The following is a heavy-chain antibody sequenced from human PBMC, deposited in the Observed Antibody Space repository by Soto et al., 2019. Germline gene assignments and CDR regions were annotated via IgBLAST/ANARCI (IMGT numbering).Heavy chain of an antibody. CDR2: IWSDGSNK. D-gene: IGHD2-15*01. CDR1: GFTFSSYG. V-gene: IGHV3-33*01. CDR3: ARDGVVVVVAATDGMDV. Sequence: PGGSLRLSCAASGFTFSSYGMHWVRQAPGKGLEWVAVIWSDGSNKYYADSVKGRFTISRDNSKNTLYLQMNSLRAEDTAVYYCARDGVVVVVAATDGMDVWGQGTTVTVSS. J-gene: IGHJ6*02.